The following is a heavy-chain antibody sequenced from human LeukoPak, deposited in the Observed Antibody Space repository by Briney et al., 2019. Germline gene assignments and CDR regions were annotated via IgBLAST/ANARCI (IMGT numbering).Heavy chain of an antibody. CDR3: ARALVLRFLEWLGSREYGMDV. J-gene: IGHJ6*02. V-gene: IGHV4-34*01. D-gene: IGHD3-3*01. CDR2: INHSGST. CDR1: GCSFSGYY. Sequence: SETLSLTCAVYGCSFSGYYWSWIRQPPGKGLEWIGEINHSGSTNYNPSLKSRVTISVATSKTQFSLKLSSVTAADTAVYYWARALVLRFLEWLGSREYGMDVWGQGTTVTVSS.